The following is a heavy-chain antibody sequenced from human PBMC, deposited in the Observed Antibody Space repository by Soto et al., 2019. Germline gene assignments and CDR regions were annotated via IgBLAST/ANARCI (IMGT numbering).Heavy chain of an antibody. Sequence: GGSLRLSCAASGFTFSSYSMNWVRQAPGKGLEWVSSISSSSSYIYYADSVKGRFTISRDNAKNSLYLQMNSLRAEDTAVYYCARTPRLEPGTAYYYYYMDVWGKGTTVTVSS. CDR3: ARTPRLEPGTAYYYYYMDV. D-gene: IGHD1-1*01. CDR2: ISSSSSYI. V-gene: IGHV3-21*01. CDR1: GFTFSSYS. J-gene: IGHJ6*03.